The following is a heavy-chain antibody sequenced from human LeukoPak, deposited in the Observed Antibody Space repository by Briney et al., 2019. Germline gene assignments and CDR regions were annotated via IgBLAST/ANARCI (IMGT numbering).Heavy chain of an antibody. V-gene: IGHV3-30-3*01. J-gene: IGHJ4*02. CDR1: GFTFSSYA. D-gene: IGHD6-13*01. Sequence: GGSLRLSCAASGFTFSSYAMHWVRQAPGKGLEWVAVISYDGSNKYYADSVKGRITISRDNSKNTLHLQMNSLRTVDTAVYYCARVKGGIAAAGNYFDYWGQGTLVTVSS. CDR3: ARVKGGIAAAGNYFDY. CDR2: ISYDGSNK.